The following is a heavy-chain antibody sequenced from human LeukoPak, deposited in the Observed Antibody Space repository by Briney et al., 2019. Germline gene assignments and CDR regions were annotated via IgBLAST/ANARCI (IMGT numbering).Heavy chain of an antibody. CDR2: ISGSGDRT. CDR3: AKQISGWSPEGA. V-gene: IGHV3-23*01. D-gene: IGHD6-19*01. CDR1: GFTFRSYA. J-gene: IGHJ5*02. Sequence: GGSLTLSCAASGFTFRSYAMSWVRQAPGKGLEWVSNISGSGDRTDYADSVKGRFTISRDNSWNTLYLNVHSLRVEDTAVYYCAKQISGWSPEGAWGQGTLVTVSS.